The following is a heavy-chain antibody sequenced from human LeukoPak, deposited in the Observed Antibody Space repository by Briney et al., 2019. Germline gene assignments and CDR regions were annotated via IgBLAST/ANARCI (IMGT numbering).Heavy chain of an antibody. D-gene: IGHD6-6*01. V-gene: IGHV3-30-3*01. CDR1: GFTFSGYA. CDR3: AREVSSSSSSYYYYGMDV. CDR2: ISYDGSNK. Sequence: GRSLRLSCAASGFTFSGYAMHWVRQAPGKGLEWVAVISYDGSNKYYADSVKGRFTISRDNSKNTLYLQMNSLRAEDTAVYYCAREVSSSSSSYYYYGMDVWGQGTTVTVSS. J-gene: IGHJ6*02.